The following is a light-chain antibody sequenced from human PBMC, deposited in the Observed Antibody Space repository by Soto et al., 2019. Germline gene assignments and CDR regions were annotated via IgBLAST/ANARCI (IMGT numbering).Light chain of an antibody. CDR3: QPYGSSSWT. Sequence: EIVLTQAPGTLSLSPGERATLSCRASQSVSSSYLAWYQQKPGQAPRLLIYGASSRATGIPDRFSGSGSGTDFTLTISRLEPEDFAVYYCQPYGSSSWTFGQGPKV. CDR1: QSVSSSY. J-gene: IGKJ1*01. V-gene: IGKV3-20*01. CDR2: GAS.